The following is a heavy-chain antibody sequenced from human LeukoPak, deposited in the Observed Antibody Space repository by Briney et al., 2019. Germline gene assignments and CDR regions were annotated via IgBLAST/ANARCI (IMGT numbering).Heavy chain of an antibody. Sequence: PSETLSLTCTVSGGSISSYYWSWIRQPPGKGLEWIGYIYYSGSTNYNPSLKSRVTISVDTSKNQFSLKLSSVTAADTAVYYCARHHPPRWLVNWFDPWGQGTLVTVSS. D-gene: IGHD6-19*01. CDR2: IYYSGST. CDR3: ARHHPPRWLVNWFDP. V-gene: IGHV4-59*08. J-gene: IGHJ5*02. CDR1: GGSISSYY.